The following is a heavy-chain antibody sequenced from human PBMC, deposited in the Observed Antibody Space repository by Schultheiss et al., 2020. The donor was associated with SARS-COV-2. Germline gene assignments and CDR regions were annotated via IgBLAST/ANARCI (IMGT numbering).Heavy chain of an antibody. V-gene: IGHV3-30*04. Sequence: GGSLRLSCAASGFTFSGSAMHWVRQAPGKGLEWVAVISYDGSNKYYADSVKGRFTISRDNSKNTLYLQMNSLRAEDTAVYYCARDGPVLRFLEWLSPPSYYYYYGMDVWGQGTTVTVSS. CDR3: ARDGPVLRFLEWLSPPSYYYYYGMDV. CDR1: GFTFSGSA. D-gene: IGHD3-3*01. J-gene: IGHJ6*02. CDR2: ISYDGSNK.